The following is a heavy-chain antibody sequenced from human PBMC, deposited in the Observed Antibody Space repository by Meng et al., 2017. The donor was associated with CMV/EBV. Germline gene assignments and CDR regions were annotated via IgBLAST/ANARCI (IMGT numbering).Heavy chain of an antibody. Sequence: SCFSFSNAWMTWVGRVPGKGLECDGWIRSKTDSGTTDIAAPVRGRFTISSDDPKTTLYLQMNSMKTDDTAFYYCTTILLAVAGGFDYWGQGTLVTVSS. D-gene: IGHD6-19*01. V-gene: IGHV3-15*07. CDR3: TTILLAVAGGFDY. CDR1: CFSFSNAW. J-gene: IGHJ4*02. CDR2: IRSKTDSGTT.